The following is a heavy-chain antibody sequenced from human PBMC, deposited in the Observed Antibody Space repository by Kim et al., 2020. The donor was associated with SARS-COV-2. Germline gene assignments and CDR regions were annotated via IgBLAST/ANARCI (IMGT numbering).Heavy chain of an antibody. D-gene: IGHD2-2*01. CDR2: IYSGGSST. J-gene: IGHJ3*02. CDR3: AKSAGIRSIVVVPAAPGAFDI. CDR1: GFTFSSYA. V-gene: IGHV3-23*03. Sequence: GGSLRLSCAASGFTFSSYAMSWVRQAPGKGLEWVSVIYSGGSSTYYADSVKGRFTISRDNSKNTLYLQMNSLRAEDTAVYYCAKSAGIRSIVVVPAAPGAFDIWGQGTMVTVSS.